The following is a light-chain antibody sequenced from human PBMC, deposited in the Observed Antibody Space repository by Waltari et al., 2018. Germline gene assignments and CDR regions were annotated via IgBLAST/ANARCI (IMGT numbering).Light chain of an antibody. CDR3: CSYVRSVSFV. CDR1: SSDVGYENR. J-gene: IGLJ2*01. Sequence: QSALTQPASLSGSPGQSITISCTGTSSDVGYENRFSWYQQPPGKAPKLLIYEVDKRPSGISNRFSGSKSGNTASLTISGLQAEDEADYYCCSYVRSVSFVFGGGTKLTVL. V-gene: IGLV2-23*02. CDR2: EVD.